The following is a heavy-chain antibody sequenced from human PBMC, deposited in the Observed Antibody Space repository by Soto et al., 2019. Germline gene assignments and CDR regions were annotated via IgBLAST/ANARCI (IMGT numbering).Heavy chain of an antibody. J-gene: IGHJ6*02. CDR1: GGSISSYY. V-gene: IGHV4-34*01. Sequence: SETLSLTCTVSGGSISSYYWSWIRQPPGKGLEWIGEINHSGSTNYNPSLKSRVTISVDTSKNQFSLKLSSVTAADTAVYYCARASVSLMDVWGQGTTVTVSS. CDR3: ARASVSLMDV. CDR2: INHSGST.